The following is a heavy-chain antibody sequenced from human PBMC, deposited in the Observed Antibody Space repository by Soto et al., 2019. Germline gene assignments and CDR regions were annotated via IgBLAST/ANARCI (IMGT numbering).Heavy chain of an antibody. Sequence: QVQLQESGPGVVKPSETLSLTCAVSGDSINAENWWTWLRQTPGKGLEWLAEIHHSGGTKYNPSLSARFSISLDRPRNQFSLRLRSVTAADTAQYYCARDHCTGGNCYSNMGDWYFDLWGRGALVTVSS. CDR2: IHHSGGT. V-gene: IGHV4-4*02. D-gene: IGHD2-15*01. J-gene: IGHJ2*01. CDR1: GDSINAENW. CDR3: ARDHCTGGNCYSNMGDWYFDL.